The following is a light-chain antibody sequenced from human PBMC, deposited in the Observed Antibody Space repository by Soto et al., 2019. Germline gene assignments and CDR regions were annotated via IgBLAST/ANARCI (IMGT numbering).Light chain of an antibody. J-gene: IGKJ5*01. CDR1: QSVISSH. CDR3: QQRNIRTPVT. CDR2: DTS. V-gene: IGKV3D-20*02. Sequence: ILFAQFPSTLSLSPGERTTLHCRASQSVISSHLAWYQQKRGQAPRLLIYDTSTRATGIPDRISGSGSGRDYTITISRREQADAAVYYCQQRNIRTPVTFGQGTRLEIK.